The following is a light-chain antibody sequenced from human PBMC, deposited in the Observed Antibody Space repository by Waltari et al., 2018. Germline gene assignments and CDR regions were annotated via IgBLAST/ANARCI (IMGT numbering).Light chain of an antibody. CDR1: QGISKY. J-gene: IGKJ2*01. CDR2: TAS. V-gene: IGKV1-17*03. Sequence: DIQMTQSPSAMSASVGARVTITCRASQGISKYLAWFQKKPGKIPKRLIYTASNLESGVPSRFSGSGSGTEFTLTITSLQPEDSATYYCLQHSSYPYTFGQGTKLEI. CDR3: LQHSSYPYT.